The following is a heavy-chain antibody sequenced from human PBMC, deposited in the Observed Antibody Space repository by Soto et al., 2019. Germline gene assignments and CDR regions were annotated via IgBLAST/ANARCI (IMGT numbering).Heavy chain of an antibody. CDR1: GGSFSGYY. CDR2: INHSGST. Sequence: PSETLSLTCAVYGGSFSGYYWSWIRQPPGKGLEWIGEINHSGSTNYNPPLKSRVTISVDTSKNQFSLKLSSVTAADTAVYYCARGLPYGSGSPYFDYWGQGTLVTVSS. J-gene: IGHJ4*02. CDR3: ARGLPYGSGSPYFDY. D-gene: IGHD3-10*01. V-gene: IGHV4-34*01.